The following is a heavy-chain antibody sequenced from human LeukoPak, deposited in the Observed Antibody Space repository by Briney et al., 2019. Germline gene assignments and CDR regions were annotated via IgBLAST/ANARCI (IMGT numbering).Heavy chain of an antibody. CDR2: IIPIFGTA. D-gene: IGHD3-3*01. Sequence: ASVKVSCKASGGTFSSYAISWVRQAPGQGLEWMGGIIPIFGTANYAQKFQGRVTITADESTSTAYMELSSLRSEDTAVYYCARVGPEVYYDFWSGRNWFDPWGQGTLVTVSS. J-gene: IGHJ5*02. CDR1: GGTFSSYA. V-gene: IGHV1-69*01. CDR3: ARVGPEVYYDFWSGRNWFDP.